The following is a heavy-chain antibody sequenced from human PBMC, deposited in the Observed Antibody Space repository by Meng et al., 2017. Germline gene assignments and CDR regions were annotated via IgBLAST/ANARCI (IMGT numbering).Heavy chain of an antibody. CDR3: ARASVGVYFDL. J-gene: IGHJ2*01. V-gene: IGHV3-30*04. CDR1: GFTFSSYA. CDR2: ISYDGSNK. Sequence: QGQLGVSGGGVVQPGRSLRLSCAASGFTFSSYAMHWVRQAPGKGLEWVAVISYDGSNKYYADSVKGRFTISRDNAKNSLYLQMNSLRAEDTAVYYCARASVGVYFDLWGRGTLVTVSS. D-gene: IGHD2-15*01.